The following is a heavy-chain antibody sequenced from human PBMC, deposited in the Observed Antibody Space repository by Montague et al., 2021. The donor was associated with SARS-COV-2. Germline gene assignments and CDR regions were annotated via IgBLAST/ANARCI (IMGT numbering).Heavy chain of an antibody. CDR1: GFTFSAYA. Sequence: SLRLSCAASGFTFSAYAMNWVRQAPGKVLEWVSAISDRGGAAYXXXSXXXRFTNSRDNSNNTLYLQMNSLRGEDTAISYCAKVRQMVGIYDVFDIWGQGTIVIVSS. CDR2: ISDRGGAA. J-gene: IGHJ3*02. V-gene: IGHV3-23*01. D-gene: IGHD2-21*01. CDR3: AKVRQMVGIYDVFDI.